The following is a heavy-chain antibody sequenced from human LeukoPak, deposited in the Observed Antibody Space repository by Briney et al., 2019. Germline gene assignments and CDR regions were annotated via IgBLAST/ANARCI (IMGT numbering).Heavy chain of an antibody. Sequence: GGSLRLSCAASGFTFGSCAMHWVRQAPGKGLEWVAYIRYDGNNKNYADSVKGRFTISRDNSKNTLYLQMNSLRAEDTAVYYCAKCDSSGYYDYDYWGQGTLVTVSS. J-gene: IGHJ4*02. D-gene: IGHD3-22*01. CDR2: IRYDGNNK. V-gene: IGHV3-30*02. CDR3: AKCDSSGYYDYDY. CDR1: GFTFGSCA.